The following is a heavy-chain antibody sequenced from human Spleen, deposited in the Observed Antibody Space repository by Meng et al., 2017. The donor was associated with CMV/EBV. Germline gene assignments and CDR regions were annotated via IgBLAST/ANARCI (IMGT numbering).Heavy chain of an antibody. V-gene: IGHV3-30*04. D-gene: IGHD3-3*01. J-gene: IGHJ6*02. CDR3: ARDPRATIFGVVPHFGMDV. CDR2: ISYDGTNK. Sequence: GGSLRLSCAASGFTFSNFAIYWVRQAPGKGLEWVAVISYDGTNKYYADSVKGRFTISRDNSKNTLYLQMDSLRAGDTAVYYCARDPRATIFGVVPHFGMDVWGQGTKVTVSS. CDR1: GFTFSNFA.